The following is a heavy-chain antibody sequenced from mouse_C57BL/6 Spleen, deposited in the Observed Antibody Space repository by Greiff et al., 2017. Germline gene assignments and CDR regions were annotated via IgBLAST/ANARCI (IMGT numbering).Heavy chain of an antibody. V-gene: IGHV5-4*01. CDR3: ARDYYGSFYAMDY. CDR2: ISDGGSYT. D-gene: IGHD1-1*01. CDR1: GFTFSSYA. J-gene: IGHJ4*01. Sequence: EVKLVESGGGLVKPGGSLKLSCAASGFTFSSYAMSWVRQTPEKRLEWVATISDGGSYTYSPDNVKGRFTISRDNAKNNLYLQMSHLKSEDTAMYYCARDYYGSFYAMDYWGQGTSVTVSS.